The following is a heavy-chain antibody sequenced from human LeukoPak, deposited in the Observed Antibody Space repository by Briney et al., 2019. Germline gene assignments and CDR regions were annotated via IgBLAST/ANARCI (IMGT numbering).Heavy chain of an antibody. CDR3: AKDPHDSEYNNAWYYFDC. CDR1: GFTFSHYA. V-gene: IGHV3-23*01. Sequence: GGSLRLSCAASGFTFSHYAMSWVRQAPGKGLEWVSAIGGSSAGTYAADSVKGRFTISRDNSKNTLYLQMNSLRAEDTAVYYCAKDPHDSEYNNAWYYFDCWGQGTLVTVSS. CDR2: IGGSSAGT. J-gene: IGHJ4*02. D-gene: IGHD6-19*01.